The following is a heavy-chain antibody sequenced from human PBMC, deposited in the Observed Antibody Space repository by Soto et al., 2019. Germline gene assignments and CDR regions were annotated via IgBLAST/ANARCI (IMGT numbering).Heavy chain of an antibody. J-gene: IGHJ4*02. Sequence: GGSLRLSCTASGFTFSSYAMSWVRQAPGRGLEWVSGINGVGGTTYYPDSAKGRFTISRDHSKDTLYLQMNSLRAEDTAVYYCAKGGFIVGATDSDYWGQGTLVTVSS. CDR1: GFTFSSYA. CDR3: AKGGFIVGATDSDY. V-gene: IGHV3-23*01. CDR2: INGVGGTT. D-gene: IGHD1-26*01.